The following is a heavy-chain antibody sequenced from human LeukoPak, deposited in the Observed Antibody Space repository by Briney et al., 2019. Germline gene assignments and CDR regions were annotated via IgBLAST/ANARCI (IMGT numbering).Heavy chain of an antibody. V-gene: IGHV4-39*01. D-gene: IGHD3-9*01. CDR3: ATKLLRYFKGANWFDP. CDR2: IYYSGST. J-gene: IGHJ5*02. Sequence: PSETLSLTCTVSGGSISSSSYYWGWIRQPPGKGLEWLGSIYYSGSTYYNPSLKSRVTISVDTSKNQFSLKLSSVTAADTAVYYCATKLLRYFKGANWFDPWGQGTLVTVSS. CDR1: GGSISSSSYY.